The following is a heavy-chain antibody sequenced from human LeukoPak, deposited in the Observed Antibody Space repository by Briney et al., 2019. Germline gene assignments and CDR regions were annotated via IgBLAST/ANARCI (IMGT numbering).Heavy chain of an antibody. Sequence: SETLSLTCTVSGDSSSSFYWNWIRQPAGKGLEWIGRIYDSGSTDYNPSLESRVTMSVDTLRKQFSLKLRSVTAADTAVYYCARARFDSGGYYYFDYWGQGTLVTVSS. CDR2: IYDSGST. CDR3: ARARFDSGGYYYFDY. CDR1: GDSSSSFY. D-gene: IGHD3-22*01. V-gene: IGHV4-4*07. J-gene: IGHJ4*02.